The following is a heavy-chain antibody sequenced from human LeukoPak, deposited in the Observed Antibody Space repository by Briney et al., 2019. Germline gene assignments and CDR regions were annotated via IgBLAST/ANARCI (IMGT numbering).Heavy chain of an antibody. V-gene: IGHV3-74*01. CDR2: INNDGSTT. Sequence: PGGSLRLSCAASAFTFSSYCMHWVRQAPGKGLVWVSRINNDGSTTTYADSAKGRFTISRDNAKNTLYLQMNSLRAEDTAVYYCARVRDGNNYDAFDIWGQGTMVTVSS. CDR3: ARVRDGNNYDAFDI. CDR1: AFTFSSYC. D-gene: IGHD5-24*01. J-gene: IGHJ3*02.